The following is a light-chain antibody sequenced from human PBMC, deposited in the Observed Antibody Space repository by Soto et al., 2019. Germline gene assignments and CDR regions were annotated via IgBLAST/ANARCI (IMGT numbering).Light chain of an antibody. CDR3: HQYYYNPNT. J-gene: IGKJ2*01. Sequence: VMTQSPDSLAVSLGERATINCKSSQGVLYTSNNKNYLAWYQQKPGQPPKLFIYWASTRESGVPDRFIGSGSGTDFTLTISNLQAEDAAVYFCHQYYYNPNTFGQGTKLEIK. V-gene: IGKV4-1*01. CDR2: WAS. CDR1: QGVLYTSNNKNY.